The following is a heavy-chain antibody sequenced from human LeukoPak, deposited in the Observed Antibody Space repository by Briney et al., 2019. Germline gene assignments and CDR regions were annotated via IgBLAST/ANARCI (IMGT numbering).Heavy chain of an antibody. CDR3: ARRRRAARPASFDY. J-gene: IGHJ4*02. D-gene: IGHD6-6*01. CDR2: MNPNSGNT. Sequence: ASVKVSCKASGYTFTSYDINWVRQATGQGLEWMGWMNPNSGNTGCAQKFQGRVTITRNTSINTAYMELSSLRSEDTAVYYCARRRRAARPASFDYWGQGTLVTVSS. V-gene: IGHV1-8*03. CDR1: GYTFTSYD.